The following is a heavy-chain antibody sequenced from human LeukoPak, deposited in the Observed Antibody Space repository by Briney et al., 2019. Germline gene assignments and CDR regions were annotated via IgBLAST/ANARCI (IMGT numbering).Heavy chain of an antibody. CDR3: VRHGGRSGYPTAYYMDV. CDR2: INHSGST. Sequence: SETLSLTCAVYGGSFSGYYWSWIRQPPGKGLEWIGEINHSGSTNYNPSLKSRVTISVDTSKNQFSLKLSSVTAADTAVYYCVRHGGRSGYPTAYYMDVWGKGTTVTVSS. J-gene: IGHJ6*03. D-gene: IGHD3-3*01. CDR1: GGSFSGYY. V-gene: IGHV4-34*01.